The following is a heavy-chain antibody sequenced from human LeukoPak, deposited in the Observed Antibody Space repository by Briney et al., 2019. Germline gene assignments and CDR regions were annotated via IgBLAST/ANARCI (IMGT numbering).Heavy chain of an antibody. Sequence: GESLKISCKGSGYSFTSYWIGWVRQMPGKGLEGMGIIYPGDSDTRYSPSFQGQVTISADKSISTAYLQWSSLKASDTAMYYCARQVYDILTGYQDYFDYWGQGTLVTVSS. D-gene: IGHD3-9*01. J-gene: IGHJ4*02. CDR3: ARQVYDILTGYQDYFDY. CDR1: GYSFTSYW. V-gene: IGHV5-51*01. CDR2: IYPGDSDT.